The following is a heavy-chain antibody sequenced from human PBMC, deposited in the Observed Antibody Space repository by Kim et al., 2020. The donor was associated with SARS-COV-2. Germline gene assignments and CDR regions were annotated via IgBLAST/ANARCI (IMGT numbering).Heavy chain of an antibody. CDR2: IYYSGST. J-gene: IGHJ2*01. CDR1: GGSISSSSYY. Sequence: SETLSLTCTVSGGSISSSSYYWGWIRQPPGKGLEWIGSIYYSGSTYYNPSLKSRVTISVDTSKNQFSLKLSSVTAADTAVYYCASLSGYSSGWPTSRWYFDLWGRGTLVTVSS. CDR3: ASLSGYSSGWPTSRWYFDL. D-gene: IGHD6-19*01. V-gene: IGHV4-39*01.